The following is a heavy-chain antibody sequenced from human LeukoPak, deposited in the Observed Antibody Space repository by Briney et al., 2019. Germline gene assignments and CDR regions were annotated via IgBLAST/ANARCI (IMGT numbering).Heavy chain of an antibody. CDR3: ATSRWSGFVDS. V-gene: IGHV3-21*01. D-gene: IGHD3-3*01. CDR2: ISSSSGYI. Sequence: GGSLRLSCAASGFTFSSYSMSWVRQAPGKGLEWVSSISSSSGYIYYADSVKGRFTISRDNAKNTAYLQMNGLRAEDTAVYYCATSRWSGFVDSWGQGTLVTVSS. J-gene: IGHJ5*01. CDR1: GFTFSSYS.